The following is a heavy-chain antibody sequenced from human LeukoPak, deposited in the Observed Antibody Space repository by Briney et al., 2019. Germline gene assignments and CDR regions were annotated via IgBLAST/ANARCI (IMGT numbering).Heavy chain of an antibody. Sequence: ASVTVSYTASWYTFTICSIGWVRQAPGQGLEWMGWISAYNGNTNYAQKLQGRVTMTTDTSTSKAYMELRSLRSDDTAVYYCASLGIAARPREYWGQGTLVTVSS. CDR3: ASLGIAARPREY. CDR1: WYTFTICS. D-gene: IGHD6-6*01. CDR2: ISAYNGNT. V-gene: IGHV1-18*01. J-gene: IGHJ4*02.